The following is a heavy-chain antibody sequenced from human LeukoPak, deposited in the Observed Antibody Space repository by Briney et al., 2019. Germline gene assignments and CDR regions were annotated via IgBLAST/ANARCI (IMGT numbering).Heavy chain of an antibody. D-gene: IGHD3-3*01. CDR1: GYTFTSYG. V-gene: IGHV1-18*01. CDR2: ISAYNGNA. J-gene: IGHJ6*02. CDR3: ARGLYDFWSGYPGSYYYYGMDV. Sequence: ASVKVSCKASGYTFTSYGISWVRQAPGQGLEWMGWISAYNGNANYAQKLQGRVTMTTDTSTSTAYMELSSLRSEDTAVYYCARGLYDFWSGYPGSYYYYGMDVWGQGTTVTVSS.